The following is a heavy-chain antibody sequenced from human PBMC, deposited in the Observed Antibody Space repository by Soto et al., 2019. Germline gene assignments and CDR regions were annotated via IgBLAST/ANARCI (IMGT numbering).Heavy chain of an antibody. V-gene: IGHV4-31*03. Sequence: SETLSLTCTVSGGSISSGGYYWSWIRQHPGKGLEWIGYIYYSGSTYYNPSLKSRVTISVDTSKNQFSLKLSSVTAADTAVYYCARDRAGTAMVRDWFDPWGQGTPVTVSS. CDR1: GGSISSGGYY. J-gene: IGHJ5*02. CDR2: IYYSGST. CDR3: ARDRAGTAMVRDWFDP. D-gene: IGHD5-18*01.